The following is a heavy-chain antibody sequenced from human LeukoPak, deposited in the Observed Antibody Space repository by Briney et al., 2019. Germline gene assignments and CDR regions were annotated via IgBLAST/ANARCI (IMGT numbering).Heavy chain of an antibody. CDR1: GFTFSSYW. D-gene: IGHD6-19*01. CDR3: ARDIIAVDIAEYFQH. CDR2: IKQDGSEK. Sequence: PGGSLRLSCAASGFTFSSYWMSWVRQAPGKGLEWVANIKQDGSEKYYVDPVKGRFTISRDNAKNSLYLQMNSLRAEDTAVYYCARDIIAVDIAEYFQHWGQGTLVTVSS. J-gene: IGHJ1*01. V-gene: IGHV3-7*03.